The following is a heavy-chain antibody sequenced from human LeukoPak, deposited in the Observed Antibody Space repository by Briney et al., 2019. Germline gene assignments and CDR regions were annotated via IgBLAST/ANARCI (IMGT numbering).Heavy chain of an antibody. CDR3: ARAEDIILVSDARNDYFYYMDV. CDR1: GYTFTSYG. CDR2: IIPVFGTA. J-gene: IGHJ6*03. Sequence: SVKVSCKASGYTFTSYGISWVRQAPGQGLEWMGGIIPVFGTADYAQKFQGRVTITADESTSTAYMELSSLRPEDTAVYYCARAEDIILVSDARNDYFYYMDVWGKGTTVTVSS. V-gene: IGHV1-69*13. D-gene: IGHD2-8*02.